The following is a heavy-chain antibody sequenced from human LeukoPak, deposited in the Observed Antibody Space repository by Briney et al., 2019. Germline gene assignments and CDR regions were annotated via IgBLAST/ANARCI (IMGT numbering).Heavy chain of an antibody. D-gene: IGHD5-24*01. J-gene: IGHJ4*02. CDR2: ISYDGSNK. Sequence: GRSPRLSCAASGFTLSSYAIHWVRQAPGKGLEWVGVISYDGSNKYYADSVKGRFTISRDNSKNTLYLQMNRLRAEDTAVYYCARGRDGYNYGGFDYWGQGTLVTVSS. CDR1: GFTLSSYA. CDR3: ARGRDGYNYGGFDY. V-gene: IGHV3-30*04.